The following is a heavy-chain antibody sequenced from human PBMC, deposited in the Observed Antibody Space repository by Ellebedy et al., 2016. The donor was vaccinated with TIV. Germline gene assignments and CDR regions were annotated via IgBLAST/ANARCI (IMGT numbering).Heavy chain of an antibody. CDR1: GFSFSTYW. V-gene: IGHV3-74*01. D-gene: IGHD6-19*01. CDR3: ARNISSGAY. Sequence: PGGSLRLSCAASGFSFSTYWMHWVRQAPGKGLVWVSRINSDGSSTTYADSVKGRFTISRDNAKNTLYLQMNSLRDEDTAVYYCARNISSGAYWGQGTLVTVSS. J-gene: IGHJ4*02. CDR2: INSDGSST.